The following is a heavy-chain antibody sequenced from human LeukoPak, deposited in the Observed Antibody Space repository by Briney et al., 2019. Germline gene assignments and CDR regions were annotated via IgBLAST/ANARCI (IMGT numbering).Heavy chain of an antibody. CDR1: GYTFTGYC. CDR2: VNPNSGGT. J-gene: IGHJ4*02. CDR3: ARGRAHSSSWYVFWY. V-gene: IGHV1-2*06. D-gene: IGHD6-13*01. Sequence: ASVPVSCKASGYTFTGYCMHWVRQAPAQGLEWMGRVNPNSGGTNYAQKFQGRVTMTRDTSISTAYMELSRLRSDDTAVYYCARGRAHSSSWYVFWYWGQGTLVTVSS.